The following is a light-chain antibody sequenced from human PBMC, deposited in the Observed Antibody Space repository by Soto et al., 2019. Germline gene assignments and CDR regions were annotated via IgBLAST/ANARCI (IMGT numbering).Light chain of an antibody. V-gene: IGKV1-17*01. J-gene: IGKJ1*01. CDR1: QDIGNE. CDR3: QQYNSYSWT. Sequence: DIQMTQSPSSLSASVGDRVTITCRASQDIGNELGWFQQKPGRAPKRLIYRASNLESGVPSRFSGSGSATEFTLTISSLQPEDFATYYCQQYNSYSWTFGQGTKVDIK. CDR2: RAS.